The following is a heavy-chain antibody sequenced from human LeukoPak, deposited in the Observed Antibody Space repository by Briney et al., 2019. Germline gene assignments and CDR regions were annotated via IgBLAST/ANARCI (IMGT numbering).Heavy chain of an antibody. D-gene: IGHD2-2*01. Sequence: GGSLRLSCAASGFTFSSYAMHWVRQAPGKGLEWVAVISYDGSNKYYADSVKGRFTISRDNSKNTLYLQMYSLRAEDTAMYYCARSYCSSTSCYHNWFDPWGQGTLVTVSS. CDR2: ISYDGSNK. J-gene: IGHJ5*02. CDR3: ARSYCSSTSCYHNWFDP. CDR1: GFTFSSYA. V-gene: IGHV3-30-3*01.